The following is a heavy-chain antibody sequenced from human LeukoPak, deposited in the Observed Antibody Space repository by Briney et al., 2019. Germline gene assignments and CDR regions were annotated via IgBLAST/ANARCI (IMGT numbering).Heavy chain of an antibody. CDR3: AKDRRSSSWYPTIGYYFDY. CDR1: GFTFSSYG. Sequence: PGGSLRLPCAASGFTFSSYGMHWVRQAPGKGLEWVAVIWYDGSNKYYADSVKGRFTISRDNSKNTLYLQMNSLRAEDTAVYYCAKDRRSSSWYPTIGYYFDYWGQGTLVTVSS. D-gene: IGHD6-13*01. CDR2: IWYDGSNK. J-gene: IGHJ4*02. V-gene: IGHV3-33*06.